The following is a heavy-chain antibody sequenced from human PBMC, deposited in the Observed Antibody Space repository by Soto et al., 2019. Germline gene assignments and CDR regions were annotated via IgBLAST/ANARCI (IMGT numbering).Heavy chain of an antibody. V-gene: IGHV1-46*01. J-gene: IGHJ4*02. CDR2: INPSGDST. CDR1: GYTSSNYY. Sequence: GASVKVSCKGAGYTSSNYYMHWVRQAPGQGLEWMGIINPSGDSTSYAQEFQGRVTMTRETSTSTLYMELSSLRSEDTAVYYCARATRSGSPHFDHWGQGTLVTVSS. D-gene: IGHD5-12*01. CDR3: ARATRSGSPHFDH.